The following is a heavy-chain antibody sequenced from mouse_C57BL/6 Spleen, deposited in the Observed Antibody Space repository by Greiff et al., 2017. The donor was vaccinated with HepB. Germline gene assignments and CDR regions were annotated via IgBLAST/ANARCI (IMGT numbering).Heavy chain of an antibody. CDR1: GYSFTGYY. CDR3: ARETAQATLDY. D-gene: IGHD3-2*02. Sequence: VQLQQSGPELVKPGASVKISCKASGYSFTGYYMNWVKQSPEKSLEWIGEINPRTGGTTYNQKFKAKATLTVDKSSSTAYMQLKSLTSEDSAVYYCARETAQATLDYWGQGTTLTVSS. V-gene: IGHV1-42*01. J-gene: IGHJ2*01. CDR2: INPRTGGT.